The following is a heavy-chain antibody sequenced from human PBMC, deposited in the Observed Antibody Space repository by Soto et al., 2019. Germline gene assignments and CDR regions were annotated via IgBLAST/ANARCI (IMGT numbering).Heavy chain of an antibody. CDR1: GFTFSRYA. V-gene: IGHV3-64*01. CDR3: ARDGGSYYLDS. J-gene: IGHJ4*02. CDR2: INSNGGST. Sequence: EVQLVESGGGLVQPGGSLRLSCAASGFTFSRYAMHWVRQAPGKGLEYVSAINSNGGSTYYANSVKGRFTISRDNSKNTLYLQMGSLRAEGMAVYYCARDGGSYYLDSWGQGTLVTVSP. D-gene: IGHD1-26*01.